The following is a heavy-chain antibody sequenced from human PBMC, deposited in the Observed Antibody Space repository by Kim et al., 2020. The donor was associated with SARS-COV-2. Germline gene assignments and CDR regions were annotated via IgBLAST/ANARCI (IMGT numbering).Heavy chain of an antibody. Sequence: ASVKVSCKASGYIFTDYFMHWVRQAPGQGLEWMGRINPNSGGTKYAQKFQGRVTMTRATSISTAYMELSSLRSDDTAVYYCARALRPCSGGTCYSELAYWGQGTLVTVSS. D-gene: IGHD2-15*01. CDR1: GYIFTDYF. CDR3: ARALRPCSGGTCYSELAY. J-gene: IGHJ4*02. CDR2: INPNSGGT. V-gene: IGHV1-2*06.